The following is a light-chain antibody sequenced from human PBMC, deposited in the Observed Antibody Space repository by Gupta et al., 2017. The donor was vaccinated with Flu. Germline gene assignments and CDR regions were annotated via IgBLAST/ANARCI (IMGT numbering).Light chain of an antibody. CDR2: GAS. CDR3: QPDRNSGT. V-gene: IGKV3-20*01. CDR1: QSVSSSF. Sequence: PGIGCLSPRESAALSCSASQSVSSSFRDWYQQRPDQAPRLISYGASSRANGTPDWCSGSGSERHFALTSSGREAEDFAVYYVQPDRNSGTFGQGTKVETK. J-gene: IGKJ2*01.